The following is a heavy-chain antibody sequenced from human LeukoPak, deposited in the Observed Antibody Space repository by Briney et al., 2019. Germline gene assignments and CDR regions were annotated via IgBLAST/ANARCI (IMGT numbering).Heavy chain of an antibody. CDR3: VKGGRYSGSSADF. CDR2: ISTDGGHT. CDR1: GFTFSSYA. J-gene: IGHJ4*02. D-gene: IGHD6-6*01. V-gene: IGHV3-64D*09. Sequence: GGSLRLSCSTSGFTFSSYAMHWVRQAPGKGLQYVSAISTDGGHTYYADSVEGRFTISRDNSKNTLYLQMSSLRAEDTAVYYCVKGGRYSGSSADFWGQGTLVTVSS.